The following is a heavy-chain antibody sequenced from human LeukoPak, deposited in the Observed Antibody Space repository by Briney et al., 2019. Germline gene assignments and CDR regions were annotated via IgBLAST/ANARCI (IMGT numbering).Heavy chain of an antibody. V-gene: IGHV4-4*08. Sequence: SETLSLTCTVSGGSISNYYWSWIRQPPGKGLEWIGYIYTSGSTNYNPSLKSRVTISVDTSKNQFSLKLSSVTAADTAVYYCARHSLSTSSIYYYYYMDVWGKGTTVTVSS. CDR1: GGSISNYY. CDR3: ARHSLSTSSIYYYYYMDV. D-gene: IGHD2-2*01. J-gene: IGHJ6*03. CDR2: IYTSGST.